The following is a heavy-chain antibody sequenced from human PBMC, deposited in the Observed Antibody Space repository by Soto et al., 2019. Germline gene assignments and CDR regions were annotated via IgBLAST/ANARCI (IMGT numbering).Heavy chain of an antibody. Sequence: EVQLVESGGGLVQPGGSLTLSCAASGFTFTNYRMHWVRQALGKGLVWVSSIHNDGTTNYADSVKGRFTISRDNAKTTRYLQINSLRAEETAVYYCVRDFEGLGYWGRGTLVTVSS. CDR2: IHNDGTT. V-gene: IGHV3-74*01. D-gene: IGHD3-16*01. CDR3: VRDFEGLGY. CDR1: GFTFTNYR. J-gene: IGHJ4*02.